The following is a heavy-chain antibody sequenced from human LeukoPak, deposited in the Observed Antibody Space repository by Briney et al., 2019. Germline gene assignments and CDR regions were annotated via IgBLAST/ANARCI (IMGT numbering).Heavy chain of an antibody. Sequence: SETLSLTCTVSGGSISSSSYYWGWIRQPPGKGLEWIGSIYYSGSTYHNPSLKSRVTISVDTSKNQFSLKLSSVTAADTAVYYCARVGSGWQGGLDYWGQGTLVTVSS. D-gene: IGHD6-19*01. V-gene: IGHV4-39*07. CDR2: IYYSGST. CDR3: ARVGSGWQGGLDY. CDR1: GGSISSSSYY. J-gene: IGHJ4*02.